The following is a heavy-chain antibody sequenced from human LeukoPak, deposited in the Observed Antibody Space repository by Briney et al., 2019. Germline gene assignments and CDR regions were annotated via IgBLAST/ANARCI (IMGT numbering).Heavy chain of an antibody. Sequence: GGSLRLSCAASGFTFSSYAMSWVRQAPGKGLEWVSAISGSGGSTYYADSVKGRFTISRDNSKNTLYLQLNSLRAEDTAVYLCARGGSDTAMAHDYWGQGTLVTVSS. V-gene: IGHV3-23*01. J-gene: IGHJ4*02. D-gene: IGHD5-18*01. CDR1: GFTFSSYA. CDR3: ARGGSDTAMAHDY. CDR2: ISGSGGST.